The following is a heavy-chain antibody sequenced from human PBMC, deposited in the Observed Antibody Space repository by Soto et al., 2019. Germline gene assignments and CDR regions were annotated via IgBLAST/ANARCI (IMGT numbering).Heavy chain of an antibody. CDR2: IKEDGSEK. J-gene: IGHJ4*02. CDR1: GFTFSHYW. V-gene: IGHV3-7*01. D-gene: IGHD3-10*01. CDR3: ARSGSEVDY. Sequence: EVQLVESGGDLVQPGGSLRLYCAVSGFTFSHYWMTWVRQAPGKGLEWVANIKEDGSEKNYVDSVKGRFTISRDNAKNSLYLQMNSLRAEDTAVYYCARSGSEVDYWGQGTLVIVSS.